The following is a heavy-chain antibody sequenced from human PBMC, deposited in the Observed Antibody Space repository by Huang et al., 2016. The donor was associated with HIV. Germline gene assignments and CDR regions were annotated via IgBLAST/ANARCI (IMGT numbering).Heavy chain of an antibody. CDR3: ARRWPYYYMDV. Sequence: QVQLVQSGAEVKKPGASVKVSCKASGYTFTRYDINWVRQATGQGREWMGWMNPNSGNTGYAHKFQGRVTITRNTSISTAYMELSSLRSEDTAVYYCARRWPYYYMDVWGKGTTVTVSS. CDR2: MNPNSGNT. J-gene: IGHJ6*03. CDR1: GYTFTRYD. V-gene: IGHV1-8*03.